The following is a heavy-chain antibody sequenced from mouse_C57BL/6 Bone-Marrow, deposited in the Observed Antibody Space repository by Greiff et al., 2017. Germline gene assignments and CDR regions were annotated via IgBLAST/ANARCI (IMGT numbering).Heavy chain of an antibody. J-gene: IGHJ1*03. Sequence: QVQLQQPGAELVMPGASVKLSCKASGYTFTSYWMHWVKQRPGQGLEWIGEIDPSDSYTNSNQKFKGKSTLTVDKSSSTAYMQLSSLTSEDSAVYYCARRGIFITTVVATRYFDVWGTGTTVTVSS. V-gene: IGHV1-69*01. CDR1: GYTFTSYW. CDR3: ARRGIFITTVVATRYFDV. CDR2: IDPSDSYT. D-gene: IGHD1-1*01.